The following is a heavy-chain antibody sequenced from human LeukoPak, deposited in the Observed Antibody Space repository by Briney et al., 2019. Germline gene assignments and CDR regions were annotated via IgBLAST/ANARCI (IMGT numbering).Heavy chain of an antibody. J-gene: IGHJ5*02. Sequence: PGGSLRLSCAASGFTFSTYWMSWVRQAPGKGLEWVANIKPDGSQKYYVDSVKGRFTISRDNAKSSLYLQMNSLRAEDTAVYYCARDRGYSYGYWFDPWGQGTLVTVSS. D-gene: IGHD5-18*01. CDR3: ARDRGYSYGYWFDP. CDR2: IKPDGSQK. V-gene: IGHV3-7*03. CDR1: GFTFSTYW.